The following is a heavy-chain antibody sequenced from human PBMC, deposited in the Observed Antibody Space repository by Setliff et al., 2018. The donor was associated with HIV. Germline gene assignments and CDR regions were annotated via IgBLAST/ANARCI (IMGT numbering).Heavy chain of an antibody. Sequence: SETLSLTCTVSGGSISSNNYYWGWIRQPPGKGLEWIGSIYYSGSTNYNPSLKSRVTISVDTSKNQFSLKLSSVTAADTAVYYCARGMLRSSWYAHHDAFDIWGQGAMGTVSS. J-gene: IGHJ3*02. CDR2: IYYSGST. CDR3: ARGMLRSSWYAHHDAFDI. D-gene: IGHD6-13*01. CDR1: GGSISSNNYY. V-gene: IGHV4-39*07.